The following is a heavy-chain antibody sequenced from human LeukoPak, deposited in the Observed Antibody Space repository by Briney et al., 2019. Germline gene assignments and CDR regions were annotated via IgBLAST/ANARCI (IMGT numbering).Heavy chain of an antibody. CDR1: GFTFEGYA. Sequence: GGSLRLSCAASGFTFEGYAMHWVRQVPGKGLEWVSGISWNSVSVDYADSVKGRFTISRDNGKNSLFLQMNSLRAEDTALYYCAKGPWFGELLAYFDYWGQGDLVTVSA. CDR3: AKGPWFGELLAYFDY. CDR2: ISWNSVSV. J-gene: IGHJ4*02. V-gene: IGHV3-9*01. D-gene: IGHD3-10*01.